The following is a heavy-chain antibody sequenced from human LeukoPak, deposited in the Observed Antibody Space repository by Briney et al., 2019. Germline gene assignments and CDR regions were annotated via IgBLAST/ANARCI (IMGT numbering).Heavy chain of an antibody. CDR2: IRYDGSNK. Sequence: GGSLRLSCAAPGFTFSSYGMHWVRQAPGKGLEWVAFIRYDGSNKYYADSVKGRFTISRDNSKNTLYLQMNSLRAEDTAVYYCAKGGYQLLHFDYWGQGTLVTVSS. D-gene: IGHD2-2*01. J-gene: IGHJ4*02. CDR1: GFTFSSYG. CDR3: AKGGYQLLHFDY. V-gene: IGHV3-30*02.